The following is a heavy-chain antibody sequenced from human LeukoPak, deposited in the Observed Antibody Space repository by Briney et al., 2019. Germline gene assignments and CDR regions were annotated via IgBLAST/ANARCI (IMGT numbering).Heavy chain of an antibody. CDR2: ISYDGSDK. J-gene: IGHJ4*02. D-gene: IGHD5-12*01. V-gene: IGHV3-30*18. CDR3: AKGSNRGVATIDY. Sequence: GGSLRLSCAASGFSVSSNYMSWVRQAPGKGLDWVAVISYDGSDKYYAASAKGRFTISRDNSKNTLFLQMNSLRAEDTAVYYCAKGSNRGVATIDYWGQGTLVTVSS. CDR1: GFSVSSNY.